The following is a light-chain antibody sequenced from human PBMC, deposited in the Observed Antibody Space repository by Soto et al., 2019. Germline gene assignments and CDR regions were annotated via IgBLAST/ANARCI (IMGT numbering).Light chain of an antibody. J-gene: IGKJ2*01. CDR1: QDIRNE. CDR2: AAS. CDR3: LQDYNYPYT. V-gene: IGKV1-6*01. Sequence: AIQMTQSPSSLSASVGDRVTITCRASQDIRNELGWYQQKPGKAPKLVIYAASSLQRGVPSRFSGSGSGTDFTLSSSTLQPEDFATYYCLQDYNYPYTFGQGTKLEIK.